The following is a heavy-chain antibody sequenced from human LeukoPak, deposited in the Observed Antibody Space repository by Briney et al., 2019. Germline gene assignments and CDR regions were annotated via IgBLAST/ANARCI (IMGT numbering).Heavy chain of an antibody. CDR1: GGSFSGYY. CDR2: VSHSGNT. D-gene: IGHD5-18*01. Sequence: PSETLSLTCAVYGGSFSGYYWSWIRQPPGKGLEWIGGVSHSGNTNYNPSLESRVTISVDTSKNQFSLKLSSVTASDTAVYYCARGLEDTAMALRPFDYWGQGTLVTVSS. J-gene: IGHJ4*02. V-gene: IGHV4-34*01. CDR3: ARGLEDTAMALRPFDY.